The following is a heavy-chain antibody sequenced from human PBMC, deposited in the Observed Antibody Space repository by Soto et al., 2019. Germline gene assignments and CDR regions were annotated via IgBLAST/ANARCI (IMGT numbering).Heavy chain of an antibody. D-gene: IGHD6-13*01. V-gene: IGHV3-74*01. CDR1: GFTFSSYW. CDR2: INSDGSST. Sequence: EVQLVESGGGLVQPGGSLRLSCAASGFTFSSYWMHWVRQAPGKGLVWVSRINSDGSSTSYADSVKGRFTISRDNAENTLYLQMNSLRAEDTAVYYCARDGIAAAGTYYYYGMDVWGQGTTVTVSS. CDR3: ARDGIAAAGTYYYYGMDV. J-gene: IGHJ6*02.